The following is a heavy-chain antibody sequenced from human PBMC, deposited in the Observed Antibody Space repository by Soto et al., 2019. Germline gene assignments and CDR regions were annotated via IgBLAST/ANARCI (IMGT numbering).Heavy chain of an antibody. Sequence: SETLSLTCTVSGGSMSRGDYYWSWIRQPPGKGLEWIGEINHSGSTNYNPSLKSRVTISVDTSKNQFSLKLSSVTAADTAVYYCARHAPGYYFDYWGQGTLVTVSS. CDR1: GGSMSRGDYY. CDR2: INHSGST. V-gene: IGHV4-39*01. CDR3: ARHAPGYYFDY. D-gene: IGHD3-10*01. J-gene: IGHJ4*02.